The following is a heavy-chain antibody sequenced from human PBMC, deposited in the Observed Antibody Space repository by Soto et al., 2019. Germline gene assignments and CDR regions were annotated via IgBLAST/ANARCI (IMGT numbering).Heavy chain of an antibody. CDR1: GGSISSSSYY. J-gene: IGHJ6*03. CDR2: IYYSGST. V-gene: IGHV4-39*01. CDR3: ARGLVKYYYYYYMDV. Sequence: SETLSLTCTVSGGSISSSSYYWGWIRQPPGKGLEWIGSIYYSGSTYYNPSLKSRVTISVDTSKNQFSLKLGSVSAADTAVYYCARGLVKYYYYYYMDVWGKGTTVTVSS. D-gene: IGHD2-15*01.